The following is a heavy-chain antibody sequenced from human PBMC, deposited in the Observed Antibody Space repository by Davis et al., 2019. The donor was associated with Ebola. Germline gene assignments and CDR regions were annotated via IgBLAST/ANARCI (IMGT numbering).Heavy chain of an antibody. J-gene: IGHJ6*02. V-gene: IGHV1-46*03. CDR3: ARGREDIVLVPAAMGLGMDV. D-gene: IGHD2-2*01. CDR2: INPSGGST. Sequence: ASVKVSCKASGYTFTSYYMHWVRQAPGQGLEWMGIINPSGGSTSYAQKFQGRVTMTRDTSTSTVYMELSSLRSEDTAVYYCARGREDIVLVPAAMGLGMDVWGQGTTVTVSS. CDR1: GYTFTSYY.